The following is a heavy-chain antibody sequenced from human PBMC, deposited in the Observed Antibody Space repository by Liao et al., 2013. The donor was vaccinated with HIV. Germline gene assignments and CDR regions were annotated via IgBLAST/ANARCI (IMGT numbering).Heavy chain of an antibody. CDR3: ARGPPYYDFVWGSYRSVCFDY. Sequence: QVQLQESGPGLVKPSQTLSLTCTVSGGSISSGSYYWSWIRQPAGKGLEWIGRIYTSGSTNYNPSLKSRVTISVDTSKNQFSLKLSSVTAADTAVYYCARGPPYYDFVWGSYRSVCFDYWGQGTLVTVSS. CDR1: GGSISSGSYY. D-gene: IGHD3-16*02. J-gene: IGHJ4*02. V-gene: IGHV4-61*02. CDR2: IYTSGST.